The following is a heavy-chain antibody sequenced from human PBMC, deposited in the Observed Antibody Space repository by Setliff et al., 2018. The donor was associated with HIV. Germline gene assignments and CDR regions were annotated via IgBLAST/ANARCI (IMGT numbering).Heavy chain of an antibody. V-gene: IGHV3-21*01. D-gene: IGHD5-12*01. CDR1: GFTFTFSTYT. Sequence: GGSLRLSCAASGFTFTFSTYTMNWVRQAPGKGLEWVSSINGDSTFIYYADSVKGRFTISRDNAKNSLYLQMNSLRAEDTAVYYCARGAATNLDPWGQGSLVTVSS. CDR2: INGDSTFI. J-gene: IGHJ5*02. CDR3: ARGAATNLDP.